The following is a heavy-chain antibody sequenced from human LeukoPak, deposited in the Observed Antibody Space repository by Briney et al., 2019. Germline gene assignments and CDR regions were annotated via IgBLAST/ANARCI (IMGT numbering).Heavy chain of an antibody. D-gene: IGHD4-17*01. J-gene: IGHJ4*02. CDR1: GFTFSRYG. CDR2: IRQDGSEK. CDR3: AREKPRCLDY. Sequence: PGGSLRLSCAASGFTFSRYGMSWVRQAPGRGLEWVANIRQDGSEKYYVDSVKGRFTISRDNAKNSLYLQMNSLRAEDTALYYCAREKPRCLDYWGQGTLVTVSS. V-gene: IGHV3-7*04.